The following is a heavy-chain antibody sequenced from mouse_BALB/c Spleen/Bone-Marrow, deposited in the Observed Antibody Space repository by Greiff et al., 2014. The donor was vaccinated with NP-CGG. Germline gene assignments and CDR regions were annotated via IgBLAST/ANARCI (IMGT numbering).Heavy chain of an antibody. Sequence: DLVKPGASVKLSCNASGYTFTSYWINWIKQRPGQGLEWIGRFAPGSGNTYYNEMFKGMATLTVDTSSSTAYIQLSSLSSEDSAVYFCARARSTVITTWYFDVWGAGTTVTVSS. V-gene: IGHV1S41*01. CDR3: ARARSTVITTWYFDV. D-gene: IGHD2-4*01. J-gene: IGHJ1*01. CDR2: FAPGSGNT. CDR1: GYTFTSYW.